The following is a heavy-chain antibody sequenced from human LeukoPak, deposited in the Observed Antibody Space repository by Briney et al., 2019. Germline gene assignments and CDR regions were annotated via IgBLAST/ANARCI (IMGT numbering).Heavy chain of an antibody. J-gene: IGHJ4*02. V-gene: IGHV4-31*03. Sequence: SDTLSLTCTVSGGSISSGGYYWSWIRQHPGKGLEWIGYIYYSGSTYYNPSLKSRVTISVDTSKNQFSLKLSSVTAADTAVYYCARATTDYDSSGYYPDYFDYWGQGTLVTVSS. CDR2: IYYSGST. CDR1: GGSISSGGYY. D-gene: IGHD3-22*01. CDR3: ARATTDYDSSGYYPDYFDY.